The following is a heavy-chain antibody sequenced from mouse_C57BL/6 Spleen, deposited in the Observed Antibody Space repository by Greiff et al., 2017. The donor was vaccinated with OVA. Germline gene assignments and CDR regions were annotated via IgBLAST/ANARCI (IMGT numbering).Heavy chain of an antibody. D-gene: IGHD1-1*01. V-gene: IGHV1-42*01. J-gene: IGHJ1*03. Sequence: EVQGVESGPELVKPGASVKISCKASGYSFTGYYMNWVKQSPEKSLEWIGEINPSTGGTTYNQKFKAKATLTVDKSSSTAYMQLKSLTSEDSAVYYCARRIITTWYFDVWGTGTTVTVSS. CDR2: INPSTGGT. CDR1: GYSFTGYY. CDR3: ARRIITTWYFDV.